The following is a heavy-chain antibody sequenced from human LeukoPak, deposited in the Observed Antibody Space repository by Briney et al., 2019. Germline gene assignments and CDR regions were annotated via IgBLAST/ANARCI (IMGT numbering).Heavy chain of an antibody. CDR3: AREAYWGSSGKGFDS. Sequence: PGGSLRLSCAASGFTFTGYSMNWFRQAPGKGLEWISYISITSDKIYYADSVKGRFTISRDYAWNSLYLQMNSLRDEDTAVYSCAREAYWGSSGKGFDSWGQGTLVIVSS. CDR1: GFTFTGYS. D-gene: IGHD4-23*01. J-gene: IGHJ4*02. CDR2: ISITSDKI. V-gene: IGHV3-48*02.